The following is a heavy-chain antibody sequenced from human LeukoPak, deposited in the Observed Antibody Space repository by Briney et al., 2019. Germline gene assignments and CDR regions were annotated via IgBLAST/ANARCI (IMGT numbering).Heavy chain of an antibody. CDR3: ARASLGFWGGYYQGFDY. CDR1: GGSFSGYY. J-gene: IGHJ4*02. V-gene: IGHV4-34*01. Sequence: SETLSLTCAVYGGSFSGYYWSWIRQPPGKGLEWIGEINHSGSTNYNPSLKSRVTISVDTSKNQFSLKLSSVTAADTAVYYCARASLGFWGGYYQGFDYWGQGTLVTVSS. CDR2: INHSGST. D-gene: IGHD3-3*01.